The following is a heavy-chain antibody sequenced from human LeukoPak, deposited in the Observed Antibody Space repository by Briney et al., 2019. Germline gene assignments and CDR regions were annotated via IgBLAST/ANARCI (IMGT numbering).Heavy chain of an antibody. V-gene: IGHV4-59*12. CDR1: GGSISSYY. Sequence: SETLSLTCTVSGGSISSYYWSWIRQPPGKGLEWIGYIYYSGSTNYNPSLKSRVTISVDTSKNQFSLKLSSVTAADTAVYYCARGSAKYSSSPRLLYYFDYWGQGTLVTVSS. D-gene: IGHD6-6*01. CDR3: ARGSAKYSSSPRLLYYFDY. J-gene: IGHJ4*02. CDR2: IYYSGST.